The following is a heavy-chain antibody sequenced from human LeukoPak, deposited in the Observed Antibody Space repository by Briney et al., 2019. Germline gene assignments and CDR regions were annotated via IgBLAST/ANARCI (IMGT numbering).Heavy chain of an antibody. J-gene: IGHJ4*02. CDR2: IYYSGST. CDR3: ARGGSGTYYHY. V-gene: IGHV4-59*01. CDR1: GGSITSYH. D-gene: IGHD1-26*01. Sequence: SETLSLTCTASGGSITSYHYSWIRQPPGKGLEWIGYIYYSGSTNYNPSLKSRVTISVDTSKNQFSLKLSSVTAADTAVYYCARGGSGTYYHYWGQGTLVTVSS.